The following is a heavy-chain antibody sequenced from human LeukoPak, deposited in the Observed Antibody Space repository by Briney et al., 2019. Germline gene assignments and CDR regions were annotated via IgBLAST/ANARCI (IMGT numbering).Heavy chain of an antibody. J-gene: IGHJ4*02. CDR1: GFTFSSYE. Sequence: PGGSLRLSCAASGFTFSSYEMNWVRQAPGKGLEWVSHVSSGGGTTHTADSVKGRFTISRDNAKNSLYLQMNSLRDEDTAVYYCARDFRASFDYWGQGTLVTVSS. D-gene: IGHD3-10*01. V-gene: IGHV3-48*03. CDR2: VSSGGGTT. CDR3: ARDFRASFDY.